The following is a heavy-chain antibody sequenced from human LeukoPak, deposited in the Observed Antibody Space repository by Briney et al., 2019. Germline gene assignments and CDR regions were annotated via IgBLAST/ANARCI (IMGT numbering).Heavy chain of an antibody. CDR3: TRGTYTRGFDY. D-gene: IGHD6-13*01. Sequence: PGGSLRLSCTASGFTFTGYSLNWVRQAPGEGLDWVSSISSGSKYIYYADSVKGRFTISRDNAKNSLYLQMNSLRAEDTAVYYCTRGTYTRGFDYWGQGALVTVSS. J-gene: IGHJ4*02. V-gene: IGHV3-21*01. CDR1: GFTFTGYS. CDR2: ISSGSKYI.